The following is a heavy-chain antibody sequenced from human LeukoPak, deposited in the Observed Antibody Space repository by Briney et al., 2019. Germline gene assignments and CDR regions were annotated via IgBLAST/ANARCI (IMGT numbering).Heavy chain of an antibody. Sequence: GGSLRLSCAASGFTFSSYWMSWVRQAPGKGLEWVANIKQDGSEKYYVDSVKGRFTISRDNAKNSLYLQMNSLRAEDAAVYYCARDYYGSGSYYNPVDYWGQGTLVTVSS. J-gene: IGHJ4*02. V-gene: IGHV3-7*01. D-gene: IGHD3-10*01. CDR1: GFTFSSYW. CDR3: ARDYYGSGSYYNPVDY. CDR2: IKQDGSEK.